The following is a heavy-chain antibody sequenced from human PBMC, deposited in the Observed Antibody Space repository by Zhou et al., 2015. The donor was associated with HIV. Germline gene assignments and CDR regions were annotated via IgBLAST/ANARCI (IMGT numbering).Heavy chain of an antibody. D-gene: IGHD3-10*01. Sequence: QVHLVQSGAEVKTPGASVNVSCKASGYTFTKYYIHWVRQAPGQGLEWMGIINPSGGSTRYAPNFQDRVTMTRDTSTSTVYMELSSLRSEDTAVYYCARDATYHYGSGTLRYSPGHWGQGTPVTVSS. CDR1: GYTFTKYY. CDR3: ARDATYHYGSGTLRYSPGH. CDR2: INPSGGST. V-gene: IGHV1-46*01. J-gene: IGHJ4*02.